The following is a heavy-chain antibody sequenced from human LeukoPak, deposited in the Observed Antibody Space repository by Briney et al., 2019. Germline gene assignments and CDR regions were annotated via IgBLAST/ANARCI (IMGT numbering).Heavy chain of an antibody. CDR3: ARETEDDSIFGVVFGPLDY. D-gene: IGHD3-3*01. J-gene: IGHJ4*02. CDR1: GGTFGTYT. Sequence: SVKVSCKASGGTFGTYTISWVRQAPGQGLEWMGRILPIIHIPDYAQKFQDRATITADTSTNTAYMELGSLRSEDTAVYYCARETEDDSIFGVVFGPLDYWGQGTLVTVSS. CDR2: ILPIIHIP. V-gene: IGHV1-69*04.